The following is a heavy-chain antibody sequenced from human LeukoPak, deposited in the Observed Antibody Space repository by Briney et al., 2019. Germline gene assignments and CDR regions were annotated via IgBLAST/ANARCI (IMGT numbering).Heavy chain of an antibody. CDR1: GYTFTGYY. CDR2: IIPIFGTA. D-gene: IGHD2-15*01. CDR3: ARAHTVRYCSGGSCYLGPIDY. Sequence: ASVKVSCKASGYTFTGYYMHWVRQAPGQGLEWMGGIIPIFGTANYAQKFQGRVTITADESTSTAYMELSSLRSEDTAVYYCARAHTVRYCSGGSCYLGPIDYWGQGTLVTVSS. J-gene: IGHJ4*02. V-gene: IGHV1-69*13.